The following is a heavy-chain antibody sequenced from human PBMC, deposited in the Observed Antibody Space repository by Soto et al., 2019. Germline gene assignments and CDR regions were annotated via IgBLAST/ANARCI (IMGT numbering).Heavy chain of an antibody. CDR3: ARVPIEYSSSSALEI. V-gene: IGHV3-21*01. CDR2: ISSSSSYI. Sequence: GGSLRLSCAASGFTFSSYSMNWVRQAPGKGLEWVSSISSSSSYIYYADSVKGRFTISRDNAKNSLYLQMNSLRAEDAAVYYGARVPIEYSSSSALEIWGQGTMVTVSS. D-gene: IGHD6-6*01. J-gene: IGHJ3*02. CDR1: GFTFSSYS.